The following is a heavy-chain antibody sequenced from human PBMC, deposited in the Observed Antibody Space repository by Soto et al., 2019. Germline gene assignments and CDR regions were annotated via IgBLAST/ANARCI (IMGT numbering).Heavy chain of an antibody. J-gene: IGHJ4*02. V-gene: IGHV3-73*01. CDR2: IRSKANSHAT. D-gene: IGHD4-17*01. Sequence: GGSLRLSCAASGFTFSDSALHWVRQASGKGLEWVGRIRSKANSHATGYAASVKGRFTISREDSKNTAYLQMNSLQTEDTAVYYCTRRSTVTTSFDYWGQGTLVTVSS. CDR1: GFTFSDSA. CDR3: TRRSTVTTSFDY.